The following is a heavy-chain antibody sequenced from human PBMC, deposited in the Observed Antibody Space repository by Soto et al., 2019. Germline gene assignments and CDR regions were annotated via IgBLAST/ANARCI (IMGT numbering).Heavy chain of an antibody. CDR3: ARWWSGSRQGFDP. CDR2: IYYSGST. Sequence: QVQLQESGPGLVKPSQTLSLTCTVSGGSISSGDYYWSWIRQHPGKGLEWIGYIYYSGSTYYNPSLKRRVTISVDTSKNPCSLKLSSVTAADTAVYSCARWWSGSRQGFDPWGQGTLVTVSS. J-gene: IGHJ5*02. CDR1: GGSISSGDYY. V-gene: IGHV4-31*03. D-gene: IGHD3-3*01.